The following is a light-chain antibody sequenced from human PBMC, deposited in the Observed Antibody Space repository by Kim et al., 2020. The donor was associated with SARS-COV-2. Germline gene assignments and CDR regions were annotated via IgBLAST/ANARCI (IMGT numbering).Light chain of an antibody. CDR3: QQFNIYPYT. Sequence: SSFVGDRVTITCPASQGISSSLAWYQQKPGKAPKLLIYDASSLESGVPLRFSGSGSGTDFTLTISSLQPEDFATYYCQQFNIYPYTFGQGTKLEIK. J-gene: IGKJ2*01. CDR1: QGISSS. CDR2: DAS. V-gene: IGKV1-13*02.